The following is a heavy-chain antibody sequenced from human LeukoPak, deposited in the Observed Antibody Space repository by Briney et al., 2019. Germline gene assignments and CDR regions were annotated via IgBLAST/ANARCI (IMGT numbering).Heavy chain of an antibody. D-gene: IGHD3-22*01. CDR1: GGSIRNYF. J-gene: IGHJ4*02. CDR2: IYTSGSI. Sequence: ASETLSLTCSVSGGSIRNYFWSWIRQPAGKGLEWIGRIYTSGSIDYKPSLRSRVTMSVDTFRNQFSLKLTSVTAADTAVYYCVRESKTYDGSGYYHDYWGQGTLVTVSS. CDR3: VRESKTYDGSGYYHDY. V-gene: IGHV4-4*07.